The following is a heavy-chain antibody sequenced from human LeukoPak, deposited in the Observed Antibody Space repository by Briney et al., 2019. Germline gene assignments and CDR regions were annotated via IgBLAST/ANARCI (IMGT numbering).Heavy chain of an antibody. J-gene: IGHJ4*02. Sequence: GGSLRLSCTASGFTFTSYDMHWVRQPTGKGLEWVSAIGTAGDTYYPVSVRGRFTISRENAKKSLYLQMNSLRAEDTAVYYCAASKRSEYFYDSRLWGQGTLVTVSS. CDR1: GFTFTSYD. V-gene: IGHV3-13*04. CDR2: IGTAGDT. CDR3: AASKRSEYFYDSRL. D-gene: IGHD3-22*01.